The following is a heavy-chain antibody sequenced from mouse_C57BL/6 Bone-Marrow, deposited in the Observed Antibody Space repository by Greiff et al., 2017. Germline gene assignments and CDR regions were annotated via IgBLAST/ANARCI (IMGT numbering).Heavy chain of an antibody. J-gene: IGHJ1*03. D-gene: IGHD2-3*01. V-gene: IGHV1-7*01. CDR1: GYTFTSYW. Sequence: VQLQQSGAELAKPGASVKLSCTASGYTFTSYWMHWVHQRPGQGLEWIGSINPSSGYTKSNQKFKDKATLTADKSSSTAYMQLSSLTYEDSAVYYCARKGAIYDGYYGWYFDVWGTGTTVTVSS. CDR2: INPSSGYT. CDR3: ARKGAIYDGYYGWYFDV.